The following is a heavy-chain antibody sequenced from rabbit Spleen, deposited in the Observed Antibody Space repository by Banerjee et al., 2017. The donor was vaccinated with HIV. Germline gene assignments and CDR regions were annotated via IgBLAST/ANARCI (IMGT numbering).Heavy chain of an antibody. V-gene: IGHV1S40*01. Sequence: QSLEESGGDLVKPGASLTLTCTASGIDFSSSGYMCWVRQAPGKGPEWIACIYTSSGSTYYARWVNGRFTISKTSSTTVTLQMTSLTAADTATYFCARGPTSRLDYFNLWGPGTLVTVS. J-gene: IGHJ4*01. CDR1: GIDFSSSGY. D-gene: IGHD1-1*01. CDR3: ARGPTSRLDYFNL. CDR2: IYTSSGST.